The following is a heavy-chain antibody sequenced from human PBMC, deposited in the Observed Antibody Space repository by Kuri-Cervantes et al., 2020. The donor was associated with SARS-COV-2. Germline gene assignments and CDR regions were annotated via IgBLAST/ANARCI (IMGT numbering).Heavy chain of an antibody. Sequence: SETLSLTCSVSGGSISSYYWSWIRQPPGKGLEWIGYIYYSGCTNYNPSLMSRLTISVDTSKNQFSLKLSSVTAADTALYFCARSGWYSRGVTHFYMDAWGKGTMVTVSS. CDR3: ARSGWYSRGVTHFYMDA. V-gene: IGHV4-59*01. D-gene: IGHD6-19*01. CDR2: IYYSGCT. CDR1: GGSISSYY. J-gene: IGHJ6*03.